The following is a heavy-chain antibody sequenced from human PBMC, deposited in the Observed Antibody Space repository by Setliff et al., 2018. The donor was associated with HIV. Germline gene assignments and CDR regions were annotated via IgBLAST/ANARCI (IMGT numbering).Heavy chain of an antibody. J-gene: IGHJ5*02. Sequence: SETLSLTCTVSGDSITSGGYSWTWIRQPPGKALEWVGYIYYSGRTSHSGSTYYNPSVASRITISGDTSKNQFSLKLTSVTAADTAIYYCGRENGWLFGWFDPWGQGTPVTVSS. CDR3: GRENGWLFGWFDP. D-gene: IGHD3-22*01. V-gene: IGHV4-30-4*08. CDR1: GDSITSGGYS. CDR2: IYYSGRTSHSGST.